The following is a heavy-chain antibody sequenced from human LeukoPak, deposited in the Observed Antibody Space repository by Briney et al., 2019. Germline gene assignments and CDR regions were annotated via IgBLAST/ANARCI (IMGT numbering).Heavy chain of an antibody. CDR1: GFTFSDYA. CDR2: IWFDGSET. J-gene: IGHJ4*02. D-gene: IGHD5-18*01. Sequence: GGSLRLSCAASGFTFSDYAMHWVRQAPGKGLEWVAVIWFDGSETYYADSVMGRFTISRDKSKNTLFLQMNSLRVDDTAVYYCAKDNMDTSSCLDYWGQGTLVTVSS. CDR3: AKDNMDTSSCLDY. V-gene: IGHV3-33*03.